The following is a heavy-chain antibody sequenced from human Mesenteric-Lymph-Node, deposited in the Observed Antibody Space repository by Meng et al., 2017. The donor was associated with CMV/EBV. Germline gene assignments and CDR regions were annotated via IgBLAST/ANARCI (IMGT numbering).Heavy chain of an antibody. Sequence: GESLEISCAASGFTFSSYAMHWVRQAPGKGLEWVAVISYDGSNKYYADSVKGRFTISRDNSKNTLYLQMNSLRAEDTAVYYCARGQYYDFWSGYSPYYYYYGMDVWGQGTTVTVSS. J-gene: IGHJ6*02. CDR3: ARGQYYDFWSGYSPYYYYYGMDV. V-gene: IGHV3-30-3*01. D-gene: IGHD3-3*01. CDR1: GFTFSSYA. CDR2: ISYDGSNK.